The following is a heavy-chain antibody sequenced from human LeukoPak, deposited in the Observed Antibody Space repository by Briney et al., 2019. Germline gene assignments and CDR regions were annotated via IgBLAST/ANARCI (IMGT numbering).Heavy chain of an antibody. CDR1: GGSISSYY. J-gene: IGHJ4*02. CDR3: ARSYCSGGSCYWGPFDY. D-gene: IGHD2-15*01. V-gene: IGHV4-59*01. CDR2: IYYSGST. Sequence: PSETLSLTCTVSGGSISSYYRSWLRQPPGKGLEWIGYIYYSGSTNYNPSLKSRVTISVDTSKNQFSLKLSSVTAADTAVYYCARSYCSGGSCYWGPFDYWGQGTLVTVSS.